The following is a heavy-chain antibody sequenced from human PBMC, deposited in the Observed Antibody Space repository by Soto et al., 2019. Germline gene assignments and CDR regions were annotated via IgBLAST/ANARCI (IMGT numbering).Heavy chain of an antibody. Sequence: GGSLRLSCAASGFTLSSYWMVWVRQAPGKGLEWVANIKPDGSEKYYVDSVKGRFTISRDNAKNSLYLQMNSLRAEDTAVYYCASWLKTSGWYVLLEGSFDYWGQGTLVTVSS. CDR1: GFTLSSYW. J-gene: IGHJ4*02. CDR3: ASWLKTSGWYVLLEGSFDY. CDR2: IKPDGSEK. V-gene: IGHV3-7*02. D-gene: IGHD6-19*01.